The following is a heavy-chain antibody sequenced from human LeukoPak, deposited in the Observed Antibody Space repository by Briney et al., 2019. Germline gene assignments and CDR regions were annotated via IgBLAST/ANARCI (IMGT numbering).Heavy chain of an antibody. CDR2: INHSGST. D-gene: IGHD3-10*01. CDR1: GGSFSGYY. Sequence: PSETLSLTCAVYGGSFSGYYWSWIRQPPGKGLEWIGEINHSGSTNYNPSLKSRVTISVDTSKNQFSLKLSSVTAADTAVYYCARVEEGYGSGRRENYYYYCMDVWGKGITVTISS. CDR3: ARVEEGYGSGRRENYYYYCMDV. V-gene: IGHV4-34*01. J-gene: IGHJ6*03.